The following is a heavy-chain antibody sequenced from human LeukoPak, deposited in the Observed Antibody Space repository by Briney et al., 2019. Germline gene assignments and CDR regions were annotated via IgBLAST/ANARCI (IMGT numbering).Heavy chain of an antibody. CDR3: AKDPRIAAAGARWFDP. V-gene: IGHV3-53*01. J-gene: IGHJ5*02. CDR1: GFTVSSNY. Sequence: GGSLRLSCVASGFTVSSNYINWVRQAPGKGLEWVSVLYSGGDTYYADSVKGRFTISRDNSKNTLYLQMNSLRAEDTAVYYCAKDPRIAAAGARWFDPWGQGTLVTVSS. D-gene: IGHD6-13*01. CDR2: LYSGGDT.